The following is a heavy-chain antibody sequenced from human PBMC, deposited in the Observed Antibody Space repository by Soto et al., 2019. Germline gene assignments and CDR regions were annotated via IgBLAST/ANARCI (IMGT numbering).Heavy chain of an antibody. Sequence: EVQLVESGGGLVKPGGSLRLSCAASGFTFSSYSMNWVRQAPGKGLEWVSSISSSSSYIYYADSVKGRFTISRDNAKNYRYLEMNSRRAEGTAVYYCARDLGGATTGSGVRGYWGQGTLVTVSS. CDR2: ISSSSSYI. CDR1: GFTFSSYS. J-gene: IGHJ4*02. V-gene: IGHV3-21*01. D-gene: IGHD1-26*01. CDR3: ARDLGGATTGSGVRGY.